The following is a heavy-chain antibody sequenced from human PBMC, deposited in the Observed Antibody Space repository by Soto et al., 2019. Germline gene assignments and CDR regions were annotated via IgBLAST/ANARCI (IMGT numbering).Heavy chain of an antibody. V-gene: IGHV4-34*01. J-gene: IGHJ1*01. D-gene: IGHD2-2*01. CDR2: INHSGST. CDR3: ARGDSGIVVVPAAMRVFQH. CDR1: GGSFSGYY. Sequence: SETLSLTCAVYGGSFSGYYWSWIRQPPGKGLEWIGEINHSGSTNYNPSLKSRVTISVDTSKNQFSLKLGSVTAADTAVYYCARGDSGIVVVPAAMRVFQHWGQGTLVTVSS.